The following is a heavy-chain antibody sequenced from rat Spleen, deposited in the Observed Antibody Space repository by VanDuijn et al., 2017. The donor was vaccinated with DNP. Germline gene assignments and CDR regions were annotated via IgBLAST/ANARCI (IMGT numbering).Heavy chain of an antibody. CDR2: INKGSSTI. Sequence: EVKLVESGGGLVQPGRSLKLSCAASGFNFNDYWMAWVRQAPGKGLEWIGEINKGSSTINYTPSLKDKFTISRDNAQSTLYLQMSKLGSEDTAIYYCARAPDPPGYGVMDVWGQGTSVTVSS. V-gene: IGHV4-2*01. CDR1: GFNFNDYW. D-gene: IGHD1-4*01. J-gene: IGHJ4*01. CDR3: ARAPDPPGYGVMDV.